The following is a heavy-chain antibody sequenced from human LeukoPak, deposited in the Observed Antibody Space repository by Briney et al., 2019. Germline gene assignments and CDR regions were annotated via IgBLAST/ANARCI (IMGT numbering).Heavy chain of an antibody. D-gene: IGHD1-14*01. CDR2: INQVGSQK. V-gene: IGHV3-7*05. J-gene: IGHJ4*02. CDR3: ARSNRGFASGTGDY. Sequence: QPGGSPRLSCAASGFSFSSHWMSWVRQAPGKGLEWVANINQVGSQKYYVDSVKGRFSISRDNAKNSLYLQMNSLRAEGTAVYYCARSNRGFASGTGDYWGQGTLVTVSS. CDR1: GFSFSSHW.